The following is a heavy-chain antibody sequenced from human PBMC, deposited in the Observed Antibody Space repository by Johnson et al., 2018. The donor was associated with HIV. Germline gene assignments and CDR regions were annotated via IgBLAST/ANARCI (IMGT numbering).Heavy chain of an antibody. CDR3: ARDRDPLYCSSSSPFDAFDI. J-gene: IGHJ3*02. V-gene: IGHV3-30*04. CDR1: GFTFSSYA. D-gene: IGHD6-6*01. Sequence: QVQLVESGGGLVQPGRSLRLSCTASGFTFSSYAMHWVRQAPGKGLEWVAVISYDGSNKYYADSVKGRFTISRDNSKNTLYLQMNSLRADDTAVYSWARDRDPLYCSSSSPFDAFDIWGQGTMVTVSS. CDR2: ISYDGSNK.